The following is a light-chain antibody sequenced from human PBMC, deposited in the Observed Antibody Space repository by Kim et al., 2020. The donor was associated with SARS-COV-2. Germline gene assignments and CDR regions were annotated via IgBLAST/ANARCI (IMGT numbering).Light chain of an antibody. CDR1: QSVSSSY. V-gene: IGKV3-20*01. CDR2: GAS. J-gene: IGKJ2*01. Sequence: EIVLTQSPGTLSLSPGERATLSCRASQSVSSSYLAWYQQKPGQAPRLLMYGASTRATGIPDRFSGSGSGTDFTLTISRLEPEDFAVYYCQQYDTSPSYTFGQGTKLEI. CDR3: QQYDTSPSYT.